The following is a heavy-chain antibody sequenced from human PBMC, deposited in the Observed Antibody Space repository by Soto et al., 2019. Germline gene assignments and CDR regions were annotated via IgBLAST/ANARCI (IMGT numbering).Heavy chain of an antibody. J-gene: IGHJ6*02. CDR2: ISGSGGST. CDR1: GFTFSSYA. V-gene: IGHV3-23*01. CDR3: AKDRVPAAIPNYYYYGMDV. D-gene: IGHD2-2*02. Sequence: GGSLRLSCAASGFTFSSYARSWVRQAPGKGLEWVSAISGSGGSTYYADSVKGRFTISRDNSKNTLYLQMNSLRAEDTAVYYCAKDRVPAAIPNYYYYGMDVWGQGTPVTVSS.